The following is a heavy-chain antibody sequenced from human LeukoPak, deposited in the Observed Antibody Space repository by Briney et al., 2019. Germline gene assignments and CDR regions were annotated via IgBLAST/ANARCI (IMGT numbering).Heavy chain of an antibody. D-gene: IGHD4-17*01. Sequence: GRSLRLSCAASGFTFSSYAMHWVRQAPGKGLEWVAVISYDGSNKYYADSVKGRFTISRDNSKNTLYLQMNSLRAEDTAVYYCARESKTVFDYWGQGTLVTVSS. CDR2: ISYDGSNK. V-gene: IGHV3-30-3*01. J-gene: IGHJ4*02. CDR1: GFTFSSYA. CDR3: ARESKTVFDY.